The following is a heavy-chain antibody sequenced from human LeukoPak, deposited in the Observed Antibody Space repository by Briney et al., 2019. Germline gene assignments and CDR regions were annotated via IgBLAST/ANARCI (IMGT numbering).Heavy chain of an antibody. D-gene: IGHD4-17*01. CDR1: GFIFSSYS. V-gene: IGHV3-21*01. CDR3: AREGPTLTNPKFFDI. CDR2: ISSYSNYI. J-gene: IGHJ3*02. Sequence: GGSLRLSCAASGFIFSSYSMNWVRQAPGKGLEWVSSISSYSNYIYYTDSVKGRFTISRDNAKISLYLQINSLRVEDTAIYYCAREGPTLTNPKFFDIWGQGTVVTVSS.